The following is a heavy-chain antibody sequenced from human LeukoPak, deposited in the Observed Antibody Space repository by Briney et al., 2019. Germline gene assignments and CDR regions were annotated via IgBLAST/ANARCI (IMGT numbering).Heavy chain of an antibody. CDR2: IYHRGVT. CDR1: GYSIGSGYY. Sequence: SETLSLTCTVSGYSIGSGYYWGWIRQPPGKGLEWIGSIYHRGVTYYNPSLRSRLTMSVDTSKNQFSLKLNSVTATDTAVYYCARVYYHGSGSNYFDYWGQGTLVTVSS. V-gene: IGHV4-38-2*02. D-gene: IGHD3-10*01. J-gene: IGHJ4*02. CDR3: ARVYYHGSGSNYFDY.